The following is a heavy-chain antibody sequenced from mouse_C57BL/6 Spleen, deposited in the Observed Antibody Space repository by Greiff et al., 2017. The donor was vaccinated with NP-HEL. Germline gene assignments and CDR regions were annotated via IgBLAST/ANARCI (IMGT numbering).Heavy chain of an antibody. J-gene: IGHJ4*01. CDR3: ARTYYYGSSYDAMDY. Sequence: QVQLKESGPGLVAPSQSLSITCTVSWFSLTSYGVDWVRQSPGKGLEWLGVIWGVGSTNYNSALKSRLSISKDNSKSQVFLKMNSLQTDDTAMYYCARTYYYGSSYDAMDYWGQGTSVTVSS. CDR1: WFSLTSYG. CDR2: IWGVGST. V-gene: IGHV2-6*01. D-gene: IGHD1-1*01.